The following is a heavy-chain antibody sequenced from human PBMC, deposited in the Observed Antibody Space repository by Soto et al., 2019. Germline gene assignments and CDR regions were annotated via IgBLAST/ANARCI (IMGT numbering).Heavy chain of an antibody. CDR3: ARDLGYSYAPRYYFDY. D-gene: IGHD5-18*01. CDR2: INAGNGNT. J-gene: IGHJ4*02. V-gene: IGHV1-3*01. Sequence: ASVKVSCKASGYTFTSYAMHWVRQAPGQRLEWMGWINAGNGNTKYSQKFQGRVTITRDTSASTAYMELSSLRSGDMAVYYCARDLGYSYAPRYYFDYWGQGTLVTVSS. CDR1: GYTFTSYA.